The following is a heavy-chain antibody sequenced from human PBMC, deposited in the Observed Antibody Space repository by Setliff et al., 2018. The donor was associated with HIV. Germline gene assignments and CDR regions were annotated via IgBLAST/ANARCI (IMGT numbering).Heavy chain of an antibody. J-gene: IGHJ3*02. Sequence: PGGSLRLSCAASGFIFSSYNMNWVRQAPGKGLEWVSSISTSSIYIYYADSVKGRFTISRDNAQKSLHLQMNSLRADDTAVYYCASEHCSGGFCYSDAFDIWGQGTMVTVSS. CDR3: ASEHCSGGFCYSDAFDI. CDR1: GFIFSSYN. CDR2: ISTSSIYI. D-gene: IGHD2-15*01. V-gene: IGHV3-21*01.